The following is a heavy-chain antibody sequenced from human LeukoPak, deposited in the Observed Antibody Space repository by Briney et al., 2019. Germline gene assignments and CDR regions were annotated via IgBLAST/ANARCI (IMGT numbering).Heavy chain of an antibody. Sequence: ASVKASCKVSGYTLTELSMHWVRQAPGKGLEWMGGFDPEDGETIYAQKFQGRVTMTEDTSTDTAYMELSSLRSEDTAVYYCATDKVGPDAFDIWGQGTMVTVSS. D-gene: IGHD1-26*01. CDR3: ATDKVGPDAFDI. CDR1: GYTLTELS. CDR2: FDPEDGET. V-gene: IGHV1-24*01. J-gene: IGHJ3*02.